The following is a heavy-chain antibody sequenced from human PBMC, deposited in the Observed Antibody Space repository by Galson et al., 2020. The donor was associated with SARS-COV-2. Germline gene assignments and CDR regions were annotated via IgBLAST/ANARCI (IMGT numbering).Heavy chain of an antibody. CDR2: ISAYNGNT. D-gene: IGHD4-17*01. CDR3: ARVYDYGDSGGFDY. J-gene: IGHJ4*02. Sequence: ASVNVSCKASGYTFTSYGISWVRQAPGQGLEWMGWISAYNGNTNYAQKLQGRVTMTTDTSTSTAYMELRSLRSDDTAVYYCARVYDYGDSGGFDYWGQGTLVTVSS. V-gene: IGHV1-18*04. CDR1: GYTFTSYG.